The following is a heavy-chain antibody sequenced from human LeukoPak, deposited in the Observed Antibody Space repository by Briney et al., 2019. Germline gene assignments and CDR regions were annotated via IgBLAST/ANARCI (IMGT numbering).Heavy chain of an antibody. J-gene: IGHJ3*02. CDR3: ARIAMVRGIIIDAFDN. Sequence: GGSLRLSCAASGFTFSSYSMNWVRQAPGKGLEWVSSISSSNIYYADSVKGRLTISRDNAKNSLSLQMNSLRAEDTAVYYCARIAMVRGIIIDAFDNWGQGTMVTVSS. CDR1: GFTFSSYS. D-gene: IGHD3-10*01. CDR2: ISSSNI. V-gene: IGHV3-21*01.